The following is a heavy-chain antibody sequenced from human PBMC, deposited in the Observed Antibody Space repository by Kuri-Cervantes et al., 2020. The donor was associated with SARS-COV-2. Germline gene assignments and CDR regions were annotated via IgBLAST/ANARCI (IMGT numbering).Heavy chain of an antibody. V-gene: IGHV1-69*13. CDR2: IIPILGTP. CDR1: GYTFTGYY. CDR3: ALGYWGSGYPRYYYYMDV. D-gene: IGHD3-22*01. Sequence: SVKVSCKASGYTFTGYYMHWVRQAPGQGLEWMGGIIPILGTPNYAQKFQGRVTITADESTSTAFMELSSLRSEDTAVYYCALGYWGSGYPRYYYYMDVWGKGTTVTVSS. J-gene: IGHJ6*03.